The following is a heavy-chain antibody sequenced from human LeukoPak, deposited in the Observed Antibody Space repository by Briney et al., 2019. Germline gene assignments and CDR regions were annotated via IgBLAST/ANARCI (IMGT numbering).Heavy chain of an antibody. Sequence: ASVKVSCKASGYTFTSYGISWVRQAPGQGLEWMGWISAYNGNTNYAQKLQGRVTMTTDTSTSTAYMELRSLRSDDTAVYYCARAGRDFGTGHYQAHYWGQGTLVTVSS. CDR3: ARAGRDFGTGHYQAHY. CDR2: ISAYNGNT. J-gene: IGHJ4*02. D-gene: IGHD3/OR15-3a*01. V-gene: IGHV1-18*01. CDR1: GYTFTSYG.